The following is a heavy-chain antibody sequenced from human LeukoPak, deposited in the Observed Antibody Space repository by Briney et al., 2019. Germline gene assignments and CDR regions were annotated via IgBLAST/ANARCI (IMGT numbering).Heavy chain of an antibody. CDR2: IYYSGST. V-gene: IGHV4-39*07. D-gene: IGHD6-6*01. J-gene: IGHJ4*02. CDR1: GGSISSSSYY. Sequence: PSETLSLTCTVSGGSISSSSYYWGWIRQPPGKGLEWIGSIYYSGSTYYNPSLKSRVTISVDTSKHQFSLKLSSVTAADTAVYYCARDRSRIAAHTTYFDYWGQGTLVTVSS. CDR3: ARDRSRIAAHTTYFDY.